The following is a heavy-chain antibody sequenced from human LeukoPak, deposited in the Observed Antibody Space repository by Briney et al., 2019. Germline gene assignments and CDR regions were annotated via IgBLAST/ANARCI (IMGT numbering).Heavy chain of an antibody. CDR1: GYTFTSYG. CDR3: ARPSGSYLKAWYGP. D-gene: IGHD1-26*01. Sequence: ASVKVSCKASGYTFTSYGISWVRQAPGQGLEWMGWISAYNGNTNYAQKLQGRVTMTTDTSTSTAYMELRRLRSDDTAVYYCARPSGSYLKAWYGPWGQGTLVTVSS. J-gene: IGHJ5*02. V-gene: IGHV1-18*01. CDR2: ISAYNGNT.